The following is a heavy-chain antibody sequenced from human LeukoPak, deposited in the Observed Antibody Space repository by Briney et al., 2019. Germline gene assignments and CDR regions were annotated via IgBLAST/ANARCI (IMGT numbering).Heavy chain of an antibody. CDR3: ARDVDQELLWFGEARNWFDP. CDR1: GYTFSSFG. V-gene: IGHV1-18*01. J-gene: IGHJ5*02. CDR2: ISGSHGNT. Sequence: ASVNVSCKASGYTFSSFGISWVRQAPGQGLEWMGWISGSHGNTNYAQKLQGRVTMTTDTSTSTAYMELRSLRSDDTAVYYCARDVDQELLWFGEARNWFDPWGQGTLVTVSS. D-gene: IGHD3-10*01.